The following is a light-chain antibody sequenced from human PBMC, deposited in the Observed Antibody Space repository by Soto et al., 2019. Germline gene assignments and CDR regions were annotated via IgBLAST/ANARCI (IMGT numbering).Light chain of an antibody. CDR3: QQYGSSPPLT. CDR1: QSVSSSY. CDR2: GAS. Sequence: EIVLTQSPDTLSLSPGERATLSCRASQSVSSSYLAWYQQKPGQAPRLLIYGASSRATGIPDRFSGSGSGTDFTLTISSLEPEDFAVYYCQQYGSSPPLTFGGGTKVEIK. V-gene: IGKV3-20*01. J-gene: IGKJ4*01.